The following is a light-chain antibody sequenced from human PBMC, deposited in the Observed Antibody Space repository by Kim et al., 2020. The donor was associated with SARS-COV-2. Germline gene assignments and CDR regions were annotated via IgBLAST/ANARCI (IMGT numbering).Light chain of an antibody. J-gene: IGLJ2*01. CDR3: SSYTSSSTREGG. CDR1: SSDVGGYNY. V-gene: IGLV2-14*03. Sequence: QSALTQPASVSGSPGQSITISCTGTSSDVGGYNYVSWYQQHPGKAPKLMIYDVSNRPSGVSNRFSGSKSGNTASLTISGLQAEDEADYYCSSYTSSSTREGGLGGGTQLTV. CDR2: DVS.